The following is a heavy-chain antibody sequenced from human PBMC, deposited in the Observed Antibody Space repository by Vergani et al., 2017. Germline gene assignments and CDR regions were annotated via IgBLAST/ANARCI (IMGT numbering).Heavy chain of an antibody. J-gene: IGHJ3*02. Sequence: EVQLLESGGDLVQPGGSLRLSCAASGFTFIMHAMSWVRQAPGKGLEWVSTLSASDRRTHYADSVKGRFTISRDNSKNTLFLHMNSLRPEDTAVYYCAKVGRSEVAGTFGAFDILGQGTIGTVSS. CDR1: GFTFIMHA. V-gene: IGHV3-23*01. CDR3: AKVGRSEVAGTFGAFDI. CDR2: LSASDRRT. D-gene: IGHD6-19*01.